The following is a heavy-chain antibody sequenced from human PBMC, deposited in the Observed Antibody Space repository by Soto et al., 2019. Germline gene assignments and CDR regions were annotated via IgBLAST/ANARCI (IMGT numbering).Heavy chain of an antibody. J-gene: IGHJ3*01. Sequence: PGESLKISCKRSGYRFTNYYIGWVRQVPGRGPEWMGSIYPDDSDTRYSPSFEGQVTISVGKSVTTAYLQWSSLKASDTAMYYCTGRRGYGDFDAFDVWGKGTMVTVSS. D-gene: IGHD4-17*01. CDR3: TGRRGYGDFDAFDV. CDR2: IYPDDSDT. CDR1: GYRFTNYY. V-gene: IGHV5-51*01.